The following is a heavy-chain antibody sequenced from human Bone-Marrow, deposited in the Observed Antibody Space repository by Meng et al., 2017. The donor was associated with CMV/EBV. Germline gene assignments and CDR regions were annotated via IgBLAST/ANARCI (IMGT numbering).Heavy chain of an antibody. CDR3: ARGTTSSLRALGY. Sequence: SETLSLTCTVSGGSISSSSYYWGWIRQPPGKGLEWIGSIYYSGSTYYNPSLKSRVTISVDTSKNQFSLKLSSVTPEDTAVYYCARGTTSSLRALGYWGQGTLVTVSS. CDR1: GGSISSSSYY. D-gene: IGHD2-2*01. CDR2: IYYSGST. J-gene: IGHJ4*02. V-gene: IGHV4-39*01.